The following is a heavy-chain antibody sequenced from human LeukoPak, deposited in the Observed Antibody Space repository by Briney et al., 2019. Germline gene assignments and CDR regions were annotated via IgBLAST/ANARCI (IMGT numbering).Heavy chain of an antibody. Sequence: GGSLRLSCAASGFTFSSYSMNWVRQAPGKGLEWVSYISSSSSTIYYADSVKGRFTISRDNAKNSLYLQMNSLRAEDTAVYYCARVGFYEVHGMDVWGQGTTVTVSS. CDR1: GFTFSSYS. CDR2: ISSSSSTI. J-gene: IGHJ6*02. CDR3: ARVGFYEVHGMDV. V-gene: IGHV3-48*01. D-gene: IGHD3-3*01.